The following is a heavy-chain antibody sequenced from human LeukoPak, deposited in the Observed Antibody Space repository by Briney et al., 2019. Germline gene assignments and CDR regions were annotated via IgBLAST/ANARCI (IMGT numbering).Heavy chain of an antibody. CDR1: GFPLSSYA. CDR2: TSSSDPGT. V-gene: IGHV3-23*01. CDR3: AKGGGYEAQYYYYYLDV. D-gene: IGHD5-12*01. J-gene: IGHJ6*03. Sequence: PGGSLRLSCAASGFPLSSYAMSWVRQGPGKGLEWVAATSSSDPGTYHADSVKGRFTISRDNSKNTLYLQMKSLRAEDTAVYYCAKGGGYEAQYYYYYLDVWGKGTTVTISS.